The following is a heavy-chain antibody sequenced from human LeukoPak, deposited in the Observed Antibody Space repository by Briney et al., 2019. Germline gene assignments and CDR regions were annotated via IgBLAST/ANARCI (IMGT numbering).Heavy chain of an antibody. CDR1: GFTVSSNY. V-gene: IGHV3-7*01. CDR2: IKEDGSEK. CDR3: ARHGQRCFEY. Sequence: GGSLRLSCAASGFTVSSNYMSWVRQAPGKGLELVANIKEDGSEKYYVDSVKGRFTISRDNAKNSLYLQMNSLRAEDTAVYYCARHGQRCFEYWGQGTLVTVSS. J-gene: IGHJ4*02. D-gene: IGHD2-8*01.